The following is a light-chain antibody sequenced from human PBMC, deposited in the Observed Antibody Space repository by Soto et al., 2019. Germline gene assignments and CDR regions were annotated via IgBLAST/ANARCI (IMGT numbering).Light chain of an antibody. J-gene: IGKJ4*01. Sequence: DIQMTQSPSSVSASVGERVTITCRASQAISSYLAWYQQKPGRAPKLLISAASSLQSGVPSRFSGSGSGTDFTLTISSLQPEDFATNYCQQTMTFPLTFGGGTKVEI. CDR2: AAS. V-gene: IGKV1-12*01. CDR3: QQTMTFPLT. CDR1: QAISSY.